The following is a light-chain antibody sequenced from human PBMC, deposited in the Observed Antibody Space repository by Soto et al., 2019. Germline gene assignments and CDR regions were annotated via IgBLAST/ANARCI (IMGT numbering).Light chain of an antibody. Sequence: QSALTQPASVSGSPGQSITISCTGTSSDVGGYNYVSWYQQHQGKAPKLMIYDVSHRPSGVSNRFSGSKSGNTASLTISGLQAEDEADYYCSSYTSSTTLVFGGGTKVTVL. V-gene: IGLV2-14*01. CDR1: SSDVGGYNY. CDR2: DVS. J-gene: IGLJ2*01. CDR3: SSYTSSTTLV.